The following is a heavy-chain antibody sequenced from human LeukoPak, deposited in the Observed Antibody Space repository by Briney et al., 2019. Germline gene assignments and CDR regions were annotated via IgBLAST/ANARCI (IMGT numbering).Heavy chain of an antibody. CDR2: IIPIFGTA. CDR1: GGTFSSYA. Sequence: ASVKVSCKASGGTFSSYAISWVRQAPGQGLEWMGGIIPIFGTANYAQKFQGRVTITADKSTSTAYMELSSLRSEDTAVYYCARFNSNYGGGFDYWGQGTLVTVSS. CDR3: ARFNSNYGGGFDY. V-gene: IGHV1-69*06. D-gene: IGHD4-11*01. J-gene: IGHJ4*02.